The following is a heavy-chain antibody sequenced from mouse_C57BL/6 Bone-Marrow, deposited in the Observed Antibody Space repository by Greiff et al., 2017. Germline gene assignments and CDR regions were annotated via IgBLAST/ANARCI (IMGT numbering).Heavy chain of an antibody. D-gene: IGHD2-3*01. CDR2: IDPEIGDT. V-gene: IGHV14-4*01. CDR3: SSFDGNYFDF. J-gene: IGHJ2*01. Sequence: VQLQQSGAELVRPGASVKLSCTASGFHIQDDYIHWVKQRPEQGLEWIGWIDPEIGDTEYASKFQGKATITSDTSSNTAYLQLSSLTSEDTAVYYCSSFDGNYFDFWGQGTPLTVAS. CDR1: GFHIQDDY.